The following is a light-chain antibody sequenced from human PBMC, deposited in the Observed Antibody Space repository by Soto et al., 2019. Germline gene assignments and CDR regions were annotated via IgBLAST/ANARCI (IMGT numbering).Light chain of an antibody. J-gene: IGLJ2*01. CDR1: SRDVGGY. CDR3: RSYTSRNTVV. V-gene: IGLV2-14*01. Sequence: QSALTQPASVSGSPGQSITISCTGTSRDVGGYVSWYQQHPGKAPKLMIYEVSNRPSGVSNRFSGSKSGNTASLTISGLQAEDEADYYCRSYTSRNTVVFGGGTQLTVL. CDR2: EVS.